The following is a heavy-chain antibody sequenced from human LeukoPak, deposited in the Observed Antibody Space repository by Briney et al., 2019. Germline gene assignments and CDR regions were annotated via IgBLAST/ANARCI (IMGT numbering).Heavy chain of an antibody. Sequence: LRLSCAASGFTFSDYYMSWIRQPPGKGLEWIGYIYYSGSTNYNPSLKSRVTISVDTSKNQFSLKLSSVTAADTAVYYCARKQLGYCSSTSCYWDSDAFDIWGQGTMVTVSS. CDR2: IYYSGST. J-gene: IGHJ3*02. V-gene: IGHV4-59*01. CDR1: GFTFSDYY. D-gene: IGHD2-2*01. CDR3: ARKQLGYCSSTSCYWDSDAFDI.